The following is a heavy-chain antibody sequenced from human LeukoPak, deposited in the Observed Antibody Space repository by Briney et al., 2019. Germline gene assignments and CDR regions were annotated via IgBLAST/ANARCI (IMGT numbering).Heavy chain of an antibody. Sequence: PSETLSLTCTVSGGSISSYYWSWIRQPPGKGLEWIGYIYYSGSTNYNPSLKSRVTISVDTSKNQFSLKLSSVTAADTAVYYCARARSGYLYVFDYWGREPWSPSPQ. V-gene: IGHV4-59*01. CDR2: IYYSGST. J-gene: IGHJ4*02. CDR3: ARARSGYLYVFDY. D-gene: IGHD3-3*01. CDR1: GGSISSYY.